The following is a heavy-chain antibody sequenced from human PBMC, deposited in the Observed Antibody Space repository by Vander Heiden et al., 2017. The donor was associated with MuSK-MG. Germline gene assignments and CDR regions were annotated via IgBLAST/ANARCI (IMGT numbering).Heavy chain of an antibody. CDR2: INHSGIT. CDR3: ARQTIFGMINTMDG. CDR1: GGSFSGYY. Sequence: QVQLQQWGAGLLQPSATPSLTCPVYGGSFSGYYWSWIRQPPGKGLEWIGEINHSGITNYNPSLKSRVTISVDTSKKQFALNVISVTAADTAVYYCARQTIFGMINTMDGWGKGTTVTVSS. J-gene: IGHJ6*04. V-gene: IGHV4-34*01. D-gene: IGHD3-3*01.